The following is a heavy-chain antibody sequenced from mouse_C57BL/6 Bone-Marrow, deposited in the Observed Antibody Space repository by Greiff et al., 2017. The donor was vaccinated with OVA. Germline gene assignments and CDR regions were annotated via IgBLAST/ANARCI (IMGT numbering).Heavy chain of an antibody. J-gene: IGHJ3*01. Sequence: EVQLVESGGDLVKPGGSLKLSCAASGFTFSSYGMSWVRQTPDTRLEWVATISSGGSYTYYPDSVKGRFTISRDNAKNTLYLQMSSLKSEDTAMYYCARPRQLRLPAWFAYWGQGTLVTVSA. CDR2: ISSGGSYT. CDR1: GFTFSSYG. D-gene: IGHD3-2*02. V-gene: IGHV5-6*01. CDR3: ARPRQLRLPAWFAY.